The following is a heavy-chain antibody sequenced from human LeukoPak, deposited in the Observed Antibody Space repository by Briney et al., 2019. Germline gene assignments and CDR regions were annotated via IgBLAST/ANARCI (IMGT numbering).Heavy chain of an antibody. CDR1: GGSISSYY. Sequence: SETLSLTCTVSGGSISSYYWSWIRQPPGKGLEWVGYIYYSGSTNYNPSLKSRVTISVDTSKNQFSLKLSSVTAADTAVFYCARVNGDPYYYYMDVWGKGTTVTVSS. V-gene: IGHV4-59*01. CDR2: IYYSGST. D-gene: IGHD4-17*01. J-gene: IGHJ6*03. CDR3: ARVNGDPYYYYMDV.